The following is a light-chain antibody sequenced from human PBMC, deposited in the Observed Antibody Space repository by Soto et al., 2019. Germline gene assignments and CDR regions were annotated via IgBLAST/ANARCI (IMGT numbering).Light chain of an antibody. CDR1: QSVGTW. J-gene: IGKJ1*01. CDR2: GAS. CDR3: QHYRRNTWS. V-gene: IGKV1-5*01. Sequence: DIQMTQSPSTLSASVGGRVTITCRASQSVGTWVAWYQQKPGKAPKLLIYGASNLESGVPSRFSGSGSGTEFTLTINTIHTADFATYFCQHYRRNTWSFGPGTKVDIK.